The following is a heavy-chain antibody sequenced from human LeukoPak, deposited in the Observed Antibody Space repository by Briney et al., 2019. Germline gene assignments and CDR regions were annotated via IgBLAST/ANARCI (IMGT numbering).Heavy chain of an antibody. CDR2: IYYSGST. CDR3: ARFNPAAGSFCFDY. V-gene: IGHV4-39*01. D-gene: IGHD6-13*01. CDR1: GGSISSSSYY. J-gene: IGHJ4*02. Sequence: PSQTLSLTCTVSGGSISSSSYYWAWIRQPPGKGLEWIGNIYYSGSTYYNPSLKSRVTMSVDTSKNQFSLKLSSVTAADTAVYYCARFNPAAGSFCFDYWGQGTLVTVSS.